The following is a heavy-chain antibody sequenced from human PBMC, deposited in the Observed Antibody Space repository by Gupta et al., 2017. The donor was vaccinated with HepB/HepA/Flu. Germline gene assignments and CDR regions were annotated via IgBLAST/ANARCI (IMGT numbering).Heavy chain of an antibody. J-gene: IGHJ3*01. CDR1: GFTFSNNG. V-gene: IGHV3-33*01. CDR3: TREGPISGTGPFDV. D-gene: IGHD1-7*01. Sequence: QVQLVESGGGVVQPGRSLRLSWAAAGFTFSNNGMHWVRQAPGKGRGWVASVWSDGTHPNYADSVKGRFTVSRDNLKNTLFLQMSSLRADDTALYYCTREGPISGTGPFDVWGQGTLVTVSS. CDR2: VWSDGTHP.